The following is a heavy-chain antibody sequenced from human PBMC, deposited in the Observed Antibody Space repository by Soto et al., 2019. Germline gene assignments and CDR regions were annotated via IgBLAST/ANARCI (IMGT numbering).Heavy chain of an antibody. V-gene: IGHV6-1*01. J-gene: IGHJ1*01. CDR1: GDSIFSNTAA. Sequence: SQTLSLTCAISGDSIFSNTAARSWIRQSPSRGLEWLGRTYYRSQWYYDYAVSVRSRITINPDTSKNQFSLQLNPVTPEDTAVYYCAILACSSTSCYFQHWGQGTLVTVSS. CDR3: AILACSSTSCYFQH. CDR2: TYYRSQWYY. D-gene: IGHD2-2*01.